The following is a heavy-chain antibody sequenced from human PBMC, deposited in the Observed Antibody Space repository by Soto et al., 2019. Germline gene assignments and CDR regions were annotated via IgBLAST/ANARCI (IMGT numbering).Heavy chain of an antibody. CDR1: GFPFSSYW. J-gene: IGHJ4*02. Sequence: EVQLVESGGSLVQPGGSLRLSCAVSGFPFSSYWMSWVRQAPGRGLEWVANISPDGSEKYYVDSVKGRFTISRDHAKNSLFLQMNSLRAEDTAVYYCARAEHDFWHGYQRYFDYWGQGTLVTVSS. V-gene: IGHV3-7*01. D-gene: IGHD3-3*01. CDR2: ISPDGSEK. CDR3: ARAEHDFWHGYQRYFDY.